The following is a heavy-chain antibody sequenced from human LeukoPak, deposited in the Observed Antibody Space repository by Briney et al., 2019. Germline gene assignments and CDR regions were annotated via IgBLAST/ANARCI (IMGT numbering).Heavy chain of an antibody. V-gene: IGHV4-4*02. J-gene: IGHJ5*02. CDR2: INHSGST. Sequence: PSETLSLTCAVSGGSISSSNWWSWVRQPPGKGLEWIGEINHSGSTNYNPSLKSRVTISVDTSKNQFSLKLSSVTAADTAVYYCARQLIVVVPAAMLVPSYNWFDPWGQGTLVTVSS. CDR3: ARQLIVVVPAAMLVPSYNWFDP. CDR1: GGSISSSNW. D-gene: IGHD2-2*01.